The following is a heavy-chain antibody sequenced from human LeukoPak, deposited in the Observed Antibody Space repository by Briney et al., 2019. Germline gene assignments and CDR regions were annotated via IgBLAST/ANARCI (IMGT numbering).Heavy chain of an antibody. V-gene: IGHV3-30*04. CDR1: GFTFSSYV. Sequence: GGSLRLSCAASGFTFSSYVMHWVRQAPGKGLEWVAIISYDGSNEYYADSVKGRFTISRDNSKNTLYLQMNSLRAEDTAVYYCAKGRGWEASYYYYYMDVWGKGTTVTISS. D-gene: IGHD1-26*01. CDR3: AKGRGWEASYYYYYMDV. J-gene: IGHJ6*03. CDR2: ISYDGSNE.